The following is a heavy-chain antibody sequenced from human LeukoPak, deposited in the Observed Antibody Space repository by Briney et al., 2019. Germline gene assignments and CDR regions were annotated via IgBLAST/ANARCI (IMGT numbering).Heavy chain of an antibody. J-gene: IGHJ5*02. D-gene: IGHD6-6*01. CDR1: GYTFTSYY. Sequence: ASVKVSCKASGYTFTSYYMHWVRQAPGQGLAWMGIINPSGGSTSYAQKFQGRVTMTRDMSTSTVYMELSSLRSEDTAVYYCARAPSIAARREGWFDPWGQGTLVTVSS. CDR2: INPSGGST. CDR3: ARAPSIAARREGWFDP. V-gene: IGHV1-46*01.